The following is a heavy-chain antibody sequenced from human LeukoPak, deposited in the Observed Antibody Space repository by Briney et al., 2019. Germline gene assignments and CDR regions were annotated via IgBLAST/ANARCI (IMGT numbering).Heavy chain of an antibody. CDR3: ARDEYSSSYYYYYYMDV. CDR2: ISYDGSNK. CDR1: GFTFSSYA. D-gene: IGHD6-6*01. J-gene: IGHJ6*03. V-gene: IGHV3-30*04. Sequence: GGSLRLSCAASGFTFSSYAMHWLRQAPGKGLEWVAVISYDGSNKYYADSVKGRFTISRDNSKNTLYLQMNSLRAEDTAVYYCARDEYSSSYYYYYYMDVWGKGTTVTVSS.